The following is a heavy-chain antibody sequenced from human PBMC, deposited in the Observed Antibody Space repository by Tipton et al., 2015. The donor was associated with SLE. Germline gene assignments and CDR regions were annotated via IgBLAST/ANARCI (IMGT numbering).Heavy chain of an antibody. CDR2: IYHSGSS. J-gene: IGHJ5*02. CDR3: ARHDTNYGRNWFDP. CDR1: GYSISRGYF. V-gene: IGHV4-38-2*01. D-gene: IGHD2-8*01. Sequence: TLSLTCDVSGYSISRGYFWGWIRQSPGKGLEWIANIYHSGSSYYTPSFQSRVTMSVDTSKNHFSLKLSSVTAADTAVYYCARHDTNYGRNWFDPWGQGTLVTVSS.